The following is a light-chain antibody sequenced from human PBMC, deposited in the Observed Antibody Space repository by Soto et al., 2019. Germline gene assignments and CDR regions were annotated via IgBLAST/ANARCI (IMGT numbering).Light chain of an antibody. CDR3: CSYAGSSPV. V-gene: IGLV2-23*01. Sequence: QSAQTQPASVSGSPGQSITISCTGTSSDVGSYNLVSWYQQHPGKAPKLMIYEGSKRPSGVSNRFSGSKSGNTASLTISGLQAEDEADYYCCSYAGSSPVFGGGTKLTVL. CDR1: SSDVGSYNL. CDR2: EGS. J-gene: IGLJ2*01.